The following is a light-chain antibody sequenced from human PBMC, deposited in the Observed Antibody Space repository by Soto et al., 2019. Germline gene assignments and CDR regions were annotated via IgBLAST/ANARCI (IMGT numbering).Light chain of an antibody. Sequence: DIQMTQSPSTLSASVGDRVSITCRASQSISRWLAWYQQKPGKAPKLLIYNASTLESGVPSRFSGSGSGTEFTITISSLQPDDFASSCCQRYDDYSVNTFGQGTKLEIK. CDR1: QSISRW. J-gene: IGKJ2*01. CDR3: QRYDDYSVNT. V-gene: IGKV1-5*03. CDR2: NAS.